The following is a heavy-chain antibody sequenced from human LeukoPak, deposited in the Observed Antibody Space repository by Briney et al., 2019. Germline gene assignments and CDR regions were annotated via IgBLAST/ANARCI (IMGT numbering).Heavy chain of an antibody. D-gene: IGHD6-13*01. J-gene: IGHJ6*02. CDR1: GYTFTNYY. V-gene: IGHV1-46*03. Sequence: ASVKVSCKASGYTFTNYYMHWVRQAPGQGLEWMGMINPSGGSTSYAQKFQGRVTITADKSTSTAYMELSSLRSEDTAVYYCASLPGPYSSSWYGGYYYYGMDVWGQGTTVTVSS. CDR2: INPSGGST. CDR3: ASLPGPYSSSWYGGYYYYGMDV.